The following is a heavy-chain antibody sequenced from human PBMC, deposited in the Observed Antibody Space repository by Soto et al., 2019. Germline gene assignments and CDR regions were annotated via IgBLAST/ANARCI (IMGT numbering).Heavy chain of an antibody. CDR3: AKDGILTGYYNPFDY. CDR1: GFTFSSYA. CDR2: ISGSAIST. D-gene: IGHD3-9*01. J-gene: IGHJ4*02. Sequence: PGGSLRLSCAASGFTFSSYAMSWVRQAPGKGLEWVSAISGSAISTYYADSVKGRFAISRDNSKNTLYLQMNSLRAEDTAVYYCAKDGILTGYYNPFDYWGQGTLVTVSS. V-gene: IGHV3-23*01.